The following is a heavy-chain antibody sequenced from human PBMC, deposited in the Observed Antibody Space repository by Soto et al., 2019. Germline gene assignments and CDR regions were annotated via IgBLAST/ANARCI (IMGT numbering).Heavy chain of an antibody. D-gene: IGHD3-3*01. V-gene: IGHV4-31*03. CDR2: IYYSGGT. CDR1: GGSISSGAYY. CDR3: ARVRLTIFGVVISFRYGMDV. Sequence: PSETLSLTCTVSGGSISSGAYYWSWIRQHPGKGLEWIGYIYYSGGTNYNPSLKSRVTISVDTSKNQFSLKLSSVTAADTAVYYCARVRLTIFGVVISFRYGMDVWGQGTTVTVSS. J-gene: IGHJ6*02.